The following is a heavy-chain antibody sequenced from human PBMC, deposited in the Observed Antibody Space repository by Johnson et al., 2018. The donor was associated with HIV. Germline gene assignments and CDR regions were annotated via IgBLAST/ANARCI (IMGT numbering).Heavy chain of an antibody. J-gene: IGHJ3*02. CDR1: GFTFSSYA. D-gene: IGHD6-19*01. CDR2: ISYDGSNK. Sequence: QVQLVESGGGVVQPGRSLRLSCAASGFTFSSYALHWVRQAPGKGLEWVAVISYDGSNKYQADSVKGRFTISRDNSKNTLYLQMNSLRAEDTAVYYCARDKGTNFSGWYRESDAFDIWGQGTMVTVSS. V-gene: IGHV3-30*04. CDR3: ARDKGTNFSGWYRESDAFDI.